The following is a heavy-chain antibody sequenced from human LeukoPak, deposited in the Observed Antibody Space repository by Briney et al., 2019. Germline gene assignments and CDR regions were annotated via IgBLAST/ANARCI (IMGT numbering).Heavy chain of an antibody. CDR3: ARRTTVTTTDLDY. CDR1: GYSFNNYW. J-gene: IGHJ4*02. Sequence: GESLKISCEASGYSFNNYWIAWVRQMPGKGLEWLGIIYPDDSDTTYSPSFQGQVTISVDKSISTAYLQRSSLKASDTAMCYCARRTTVTTTDLDYWGQGTLVTVSS. CDR2: IYPDDSDT. V-gene: IGHV5-51*01. D-gene: IGHD4-17*01.